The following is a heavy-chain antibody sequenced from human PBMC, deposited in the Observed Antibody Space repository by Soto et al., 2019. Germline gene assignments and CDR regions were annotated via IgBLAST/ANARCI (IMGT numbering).Heavy chain of an antibody. CDR3: VKDEGTSSTVFDY. V-gene: IGHV3-23*01. D-gene: IGHD4-4*01. Sequence: GGSLRLSCLASGFTFKAYAMGWVRQAPGKGLEWVSSITATDGKTYYADSVRGRFIISRDNSRNSLFLQMNGLRPDDSALYYCVKDEGTSSTVFDYWGQGTPVTVSS. J-gene: IGHJ4*02. CDR1: GFTFKAYA. CDR2: ITATDGKT.